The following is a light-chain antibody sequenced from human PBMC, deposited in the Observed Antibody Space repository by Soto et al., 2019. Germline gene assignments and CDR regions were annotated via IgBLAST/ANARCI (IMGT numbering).Light chain of an antibody. V-gene: IGKV3-15*01. CDR1: ETVATN. J-gene: IGKJ1*01. CDR2: GAS. CDR3: QQYFEWPPMT. Sequence: EVVMTQSPATLSVSPGERATLSCRASETVATNLAWYQQKPGQAPRLLISGASTRAAGISDRFRGSGSGTEFTTTISSLRSEDAAINYCQQYFEWPPMTFGQGTKVEI.